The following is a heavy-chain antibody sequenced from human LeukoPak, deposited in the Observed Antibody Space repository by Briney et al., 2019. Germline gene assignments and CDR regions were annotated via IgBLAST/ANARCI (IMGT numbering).Heavy chain of an antibody. CDR2: INWNGGST. CDR1: GFTFDDYG. D-gene: IGHD3-9*01. V-gene: IGHV3-20*04. Sequence: GGSLRLSCAASGFTFDDYGMSWVRQAPGKGLEWVSGINWNGGSTGYADSVKGRFTISRDNAKNSLYLQMNSLRAEDTSLYYCARVNYDILTGYSWGGDYWGQGTLVTVCS. J-gene: IGHJ4*02. CDR3: ARVNYDILTGYSWGGDY.